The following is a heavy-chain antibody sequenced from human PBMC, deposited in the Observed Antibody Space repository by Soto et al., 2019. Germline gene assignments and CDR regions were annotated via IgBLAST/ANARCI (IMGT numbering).Heavy chain of an antibody. CDR1: GCSVSSGDYY. J-gene: IGHJ5*02. CDR3: ARIPVDTSMIYWLDP. CDR2: IYYSGNT. Sequence: LSLTCTVSGCSVSSGDYYWSWIRQPPGKGLEWIGYIYYSGNTNYNPSLKSRVIISVDTSKNLFSLKLTSVTAADTAVYYCARIPVDTSMIYWLDPWGQGTLVTVSS. D-gene: IGHD5-18*01. V-gene: IGHV4-61*08.